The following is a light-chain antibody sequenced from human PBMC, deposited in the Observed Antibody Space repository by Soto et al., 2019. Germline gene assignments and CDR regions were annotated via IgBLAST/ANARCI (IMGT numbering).Light chain of an antibody. CDR3: HHYNNWPHT. Sequence: EIVMTQSPATLSVAPGERATLSCRASQRIDSNLAWYQQIPGQPPRLLIYDASTRARGIPGKFSGSGSGTEFNLTISSLQSEDFAFYYCHHYNNWPHTFGGGTKVDI. CDR1: QRIDSN. V-gene: IGKV3-15*01. J-gene: IGKJ4*01. CDR2: DAS.